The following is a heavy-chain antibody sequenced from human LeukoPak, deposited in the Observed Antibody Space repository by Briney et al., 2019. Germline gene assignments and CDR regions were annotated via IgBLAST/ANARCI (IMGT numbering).Heavy chain of an antibody. V-gene: IGHV3-23*01. Sequence: PGGSLRLSCAASGFTSSVDAMSSVPQAPGKGLEWVAVVTNNGGSTYYADSVKGRFTLSRDNSKDTLYLQMNSLRAEDTAVYYCAKLWSSGGGAYGMCCQGTMVTVSS. CDR2: VTNNGGST. CDR3: AKLWSSGGGAYGM. CDR1: GFTSSVDA. J-gene: IGHJ3*02. D-gene: IGHD6-25*01.